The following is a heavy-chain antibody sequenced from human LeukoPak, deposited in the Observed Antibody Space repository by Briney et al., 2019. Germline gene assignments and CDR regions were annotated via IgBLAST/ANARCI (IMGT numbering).Heavy chain of an antibody. J-gene: IGHJ5*02. CDR2: INPTGGNT. V-gene: IGHV1-46*01. Sequence: ASVKVSCKTSGGTFSSYAITWVRQTPGQGLEWMGLINPTGGNTNYAQKFQGRVTMTRDMSTSTVYMDLSSLRSEDTAVYYCTRGPHIRTYDRDNWFDPWGQGTLVTVSS. D-gene: IGHD3-3*01. CDR3: TRGPHIRTYDRDNWFDP. CDR1: GGTFSSYA.